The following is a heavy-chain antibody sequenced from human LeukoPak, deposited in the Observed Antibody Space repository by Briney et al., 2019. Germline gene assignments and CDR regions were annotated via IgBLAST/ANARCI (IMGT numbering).Heavy chain of an antibody. CDR1: GFTFSGSA. CDR3: TRQEWELEDAFDI. J-gene: IGHJ3*02. Sequence: GGFLRLSCAASGFTFSGSAMHWVRQASGKGLEWVGRIRSKANSYATAYAASVKGRFTISRDDSKNTAYLQMNSLKTEDTAVYYCTRQEWELEDAFDIWGQGTMVTVSS. D-gene: IGHD1-26*01. CDR2: IRSKANSYAT. V-gene: IGHV3-73*01.